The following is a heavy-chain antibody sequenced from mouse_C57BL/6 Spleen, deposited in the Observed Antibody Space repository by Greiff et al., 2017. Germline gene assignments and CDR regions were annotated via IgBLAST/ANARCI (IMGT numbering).Heavy chain of an antibody. V-gene: IGHV1-61*01. CDR3: ARELLRAMDY. Sequence: VQLQQPGAELVRPGSSVKLSCKASGYTFTSYWMDWVKQRPGQGLEWIGNIYPSDSETHYNQKFKDKATLTVDKSSSTAYMQLSSLTSEDSAVYYCARELLRAMDYWGQGTSVTVSS. CDR2: IYPSDSET. CDR1: GYTFTSYW. D-gene: IGHD1-1*01. J-gene: IGHJ4*01.